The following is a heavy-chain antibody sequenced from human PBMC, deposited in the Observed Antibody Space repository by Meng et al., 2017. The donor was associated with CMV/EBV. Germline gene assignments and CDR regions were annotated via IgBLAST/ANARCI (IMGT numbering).Heavy chain of an antibody. Sequence: GESLKISCAASGFTVSSNYMSWVRPAPGKGLEWVSVIYSGVSTYYADSVKGRFTISRDNSKNTPYLQMNSLRAEDTAVYYCARARGGRSYYYDSSGYYSAYRGGAFDIWGQGTMVTVSS. CDR3: ARARGGRSYYYDSSGYYSAYRGGAFDI. J-gene: IGHJ3*02. CDR1: GFTVSSNY. D-gene: IGHD3-22*01. CDR2: IYSGVST. V-gene: IGHV3-66*02.